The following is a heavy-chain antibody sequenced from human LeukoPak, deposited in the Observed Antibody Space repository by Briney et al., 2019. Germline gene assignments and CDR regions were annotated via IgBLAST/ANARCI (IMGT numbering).Heavy chain of an antibody. CDR3: AKRPKITIFGVAGNWFDP. D-gene: IGHD3-3*01. CDR1: GFTFSSYA. V-gene: IGHV3-23*01. CDR2: ISGSGGST. Sequence: PGGSLRLSCAASGFTFSSYAKSWVRQAPGKGLEWVSAISGSGGSTYYADSVKGRFTISRDNSKNTLYLQMNSLRAEDTAVYYCAKRPKITIFGVAGNWFDPWRQGTLVTVFS. J-gene: IGHJ5*02.